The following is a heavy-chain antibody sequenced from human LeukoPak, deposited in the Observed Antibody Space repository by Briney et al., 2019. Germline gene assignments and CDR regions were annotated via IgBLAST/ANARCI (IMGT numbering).Heavy chain of an antibody. Sequence: GASVKVSCKASGHTFTSYGISWVRQAPGQGLEWMGWISAYNGNTNYAQKLQGGVTMTTDTSTSTAYMEPRSLRSDDTAVYYCAREEFYDYVWGSYRYFDYWGQGTLVTVSS. J-gene: IGHJ4*02. CDR3: AREEFYDYVWGSYRYFDY. CDR1: GHTFTSYG. CDR2: ISAYNGNT. D-gene: IGHD3-16*02. V-gene: IGHV1-18*01.